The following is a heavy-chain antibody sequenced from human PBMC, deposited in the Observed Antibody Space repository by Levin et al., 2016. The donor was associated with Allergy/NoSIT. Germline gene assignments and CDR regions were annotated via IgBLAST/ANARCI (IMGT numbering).Heavy chain of an antibody. D-gene: IGHD2-8*01. CDR1: GFTFARSA. CDR3: AADPGHCSNGVCYTDY. Sequence: SVKVSCKTSGFTFARSAVQWVRQARGQRPEWIGWIVVGSGNTDYAQRFQQRVTITRDMSTSTVYMELSSLRSEDTAVYYCAADPGHCSNGVCYTDYWGQGTLVTVSS. J-gene: IGHJ4*02. CDR2: IVVGSGNT. V-gene: IGHV1-58*01.